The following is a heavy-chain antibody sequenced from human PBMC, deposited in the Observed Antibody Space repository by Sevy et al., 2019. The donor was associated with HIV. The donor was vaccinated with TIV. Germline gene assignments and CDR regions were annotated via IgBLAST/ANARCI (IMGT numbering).Heavy chain of an antibody. CDR3: AIAGCAKPHDY. D-gene: IGHD2-2*02. Sequence: GGSLRLSCATSGFPFNIYSMSWVRQAPGKGLEWVSTLSFGCGKINYADSVQGRFTISRDNSENTLYLEMNSLRAEDTALYFSAIAGCAKPHDYWGRGTLVAVSS. CDR2: LSFGCGKI. V-gene: IGHV3-23*01. J-gene: IGHJ4*02. CDR1: GFPFNIYS.